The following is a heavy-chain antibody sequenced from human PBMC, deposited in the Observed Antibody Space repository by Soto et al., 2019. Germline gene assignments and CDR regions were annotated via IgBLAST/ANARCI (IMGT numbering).Heavy chain of an antibody. CDR2: IRTKAYGGTT. CDR3: TSGGFYSDSSGYRYYFDY. V-gene: IGHV3-49*04. CDR1: GFTFGDYA. Sequence: PGGSLRLSCTTSGFTFGDYAMSWVRQAPGTGLEWVGFIRTKAYGGTTEYAASVKGRFTISRDDSKSIAYLQMNSLKTEDTAVYYCTSGGFYSDSSGYRYYFDYWGQGALVTVSS. D-gene: IGHD3-22*01. J-gene: IGHJ4*02.